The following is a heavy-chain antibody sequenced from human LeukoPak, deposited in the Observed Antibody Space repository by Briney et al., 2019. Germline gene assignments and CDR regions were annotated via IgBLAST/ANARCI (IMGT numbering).Heavy chain of an antibody. CDR1: GFTFDDYG. Sequence: PGRSLRLSCEASGFTFDDYGMSWVRQAPGKGLEWVCGINWNGGSTGYADSVKGRFTISRDNAKNSLYLQMNSLRAEDAALYYCARGATNYYYYYMDVWGRGTTVTVSS. J-gene: IGHJ6*03. V-gene: IGHV3-20*04. CDR2: INWNGGST. D-gene: IGHD1-26*01. CDR3: ARGATNYYYYYMDV.